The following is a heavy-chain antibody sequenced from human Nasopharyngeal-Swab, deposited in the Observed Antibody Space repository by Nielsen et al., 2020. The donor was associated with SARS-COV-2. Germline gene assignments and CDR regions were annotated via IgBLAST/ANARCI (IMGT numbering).Heavy chain of an antibody. CDR2: IRGSDGTR. J-gene: IGHJ3*02. D-gene: IGHD1-26*01. CDR3: AKTKRLSGSFRNDAFDM. CDR1: GFSFRDYA. Sequence: GGSLRLSCIASGFSFRDYAMTWVRQAPGKGLEWVSNIRGSDGTREYADSVKGRFTISRDNSKNTLYLQMNSLRAEDTAVYYCAKTKRLSGSFRNDAFDMWGQGTMVTVSS. V-gene: IGHV3-23*01.